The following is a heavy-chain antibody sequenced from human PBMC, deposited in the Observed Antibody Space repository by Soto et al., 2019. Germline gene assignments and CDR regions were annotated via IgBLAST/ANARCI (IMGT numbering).Heavy chain of an antibody. D-gene: IGHD3-16*01. Sequence: EVQLVESGGGLVQPGGSLTLSCAASGFTFSSYAMHWVRQAPGKGLEHVSAITSDGGNTDYASSVKGRFTISRDNSKNTVYLQMGRLRGEDMAVYYCARRIPFGYGMDVWGQGTTVTFS. CDR2: ITSDGGNT. V-gene: IGHV3-64*01. CDR1: GFTFSSYA. J-gene: IGHJ6*02. CDR3: ARRIPFGYGMDV.